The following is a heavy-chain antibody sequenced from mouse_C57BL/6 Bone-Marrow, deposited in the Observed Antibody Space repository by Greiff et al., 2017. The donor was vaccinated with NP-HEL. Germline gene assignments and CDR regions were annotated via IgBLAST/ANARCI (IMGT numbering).Heavy chain of an antibody. CDR2: ISSGGSYT. D-gene: IGHD2-4*01. CDR3: ASPYDYDVAWFAY. V-gene: IGHV5-6*01. J-gene: IGHJ3*01. Sequence: EVKLVESGGDLVKPGGSLKLSCAASGFTFSSYGMSWVRQTPDKRLEWVATISSGGSYTYYPDSVTGRFPFSRDKDKNTLYLQMSSLKSEDTAMYYCASPYDYDVAWFAYWGQGTLVTVSA. CDR1: GFTFSSYG.